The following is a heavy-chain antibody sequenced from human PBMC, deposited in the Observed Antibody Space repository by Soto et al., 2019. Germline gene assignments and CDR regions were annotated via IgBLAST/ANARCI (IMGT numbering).Heavy chain of an antibody. CDR1: GYTLTSYY. D-gene: IGHD6-13*01. Sequence: GAAVKVSCKASGYTLTSYYMHWVRQAPGQGLEWMGIINPSGGSTSYAQKFQGRVTMTRDTSTSTVYMELSSLRSEDTAVYYCARGEASTIGLVGQELDWGQGTLVTVSS. CDR3: ARGEASTIGLVGQELD. J-gene: IGHJ4*02. V-gene: IGHV1-46*01. CDR2: INPSGGST.